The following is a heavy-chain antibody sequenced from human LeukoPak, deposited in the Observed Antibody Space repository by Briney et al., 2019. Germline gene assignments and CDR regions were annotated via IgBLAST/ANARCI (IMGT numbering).Heavy chain of an antibody. V-gene: IGHV1-69*13. CDR1: GGTFSSYA. CDR3: ATWEWELLRNWFDP. CDR2: INPIFGTA. J-gene: IGHJ5*02. D-gene: IGHD1-26*01. Sequence: SVKVSCKASGGTFSSYAISWVRQAPGQGLEWMGGINPIFGTANYAQKFQGRVTITADESTSTAYMELSSLRSEDTAVYYCATWEWELLRNWFDPWGQGTLVTVSS.